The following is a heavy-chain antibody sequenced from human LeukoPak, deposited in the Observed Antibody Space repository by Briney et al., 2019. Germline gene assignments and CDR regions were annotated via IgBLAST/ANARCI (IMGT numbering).Heavy chain of an antibody. Sequence: GESLKISCKGSGYSFATYWIGWVRQMPGKGLEWMALIYPGDSDTRYSPSFEGQVTISADKSISTAYLQWSSLKASDSAMYYCARQGGYNSASAFDVWGQGTKVTVSS. CDR2: IYPGDSDT. CDR1: GYSFATYW. D-gene: IGHD5-24*01. CDR3: ARQGGYNSASAFDV. J-gene: IGHJ3*01. V-gene: IGHV5-51*01.